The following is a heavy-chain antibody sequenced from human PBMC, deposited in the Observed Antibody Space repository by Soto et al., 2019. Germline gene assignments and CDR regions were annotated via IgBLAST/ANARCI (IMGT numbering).Heavy chain of an antibody. CDR3: VQDRYYDSSGYYPSY. J-gene: IGHJ4*02. CDR2: ISYDGRDI. Sequence: QVQLVESGGGVVQPGRSLRLSCAASGFIFSTYGMHWVRQAPGKGLEWVAVISYDGRDILYADSVKGRFTISRADSKNTPYLQMNSLRAEDTAMYYCVQDRYYDSSGYYPSYWGQGTLVTVSS. CDR1: GFIFSTYG. D-gene: IGHD3-22*01. V-gene: IGHV3-30*18.